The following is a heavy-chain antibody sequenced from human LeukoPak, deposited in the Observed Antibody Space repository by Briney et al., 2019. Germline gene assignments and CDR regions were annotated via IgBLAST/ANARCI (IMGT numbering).Heavy chain of an antibody. Sequence: GVSLRLSCAASGFTFSSYWMSWVRQAPGKGLEWVANIKQDGSEKYYVDSVKGRFTISRDNAKNSLYLQMNSLRAEDTAVYYCARDTPNYYGSGSFDYWGQGTLVTVSS. J-gene: IGHJ4*02. CDR1: GFTFSSYW. V-gene: IGHV3-7*05. D-gene: IGHD3-10*01. CDR3: ARDTPNYYGSGSFDY. CDR2: IKQDGSEK.